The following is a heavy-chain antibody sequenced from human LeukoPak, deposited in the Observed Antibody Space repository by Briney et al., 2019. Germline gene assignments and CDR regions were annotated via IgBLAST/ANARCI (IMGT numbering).Heavy chain of an antibody. CDR2: ISSSSSYI. CDR1: GFTFSSYS. V-gene: IGHV3-21*04. D-gene: IGHD2-2*01. J-gene: IGHJ3*02. Sequence: GGSLRLSCAASGFTFSSYSMNWVRQAPGKGLEWVSSISSSSSYIYYADSVKGRFTISRDNAKNSLYLQMNSLRAEDTAVYYCARLDIVVVPATDAFDIWGQGTMVTVSS. CDR3: ARLDIVVVPATDAFDI.